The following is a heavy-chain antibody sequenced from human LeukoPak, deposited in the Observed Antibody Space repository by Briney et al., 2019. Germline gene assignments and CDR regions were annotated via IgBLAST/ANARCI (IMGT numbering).Heavy chain of an antibody. Sequence: GGSLRLFCAACGFTFRNYYMRCVRHAHGRGLEGGSAISGSGDSIFYADSVKGRFTISRDNSKTTLYVQMNSLRAEDAAVYYCAKSFLTGYSLFDSWGQGTLVPVSS. D-gene: IGHD3-9*01. V-gene: IGHV3-23*01. CDR2: ISGSGDSI. CDR3: AKSFLTGYSLFDS. CDR1: GFTFRNYY. J-gene: IGHJ4*02.